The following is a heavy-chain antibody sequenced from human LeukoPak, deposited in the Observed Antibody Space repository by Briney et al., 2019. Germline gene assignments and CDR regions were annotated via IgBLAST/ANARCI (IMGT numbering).Heavy chain of an antibody. V-gene: IGHV4-59*12. CDR2: IYYSGST. J-gene: IGHJ6*02. CDR1: GESISGFY. Sequence: PSETLSLTCAVSGESISGFYWNWIRQPPGKGLEWIGYIYYSGSTNYNPSLKSRVTISVDTSKNQFSLKLSSVTAADTAVYYCASGRSDSSGYYSYYYGMDVWGQGTTVTVSS. D-gene: IGHD3-22*01. CDR3: ASGRSDSSGYYSYYYGMDV.